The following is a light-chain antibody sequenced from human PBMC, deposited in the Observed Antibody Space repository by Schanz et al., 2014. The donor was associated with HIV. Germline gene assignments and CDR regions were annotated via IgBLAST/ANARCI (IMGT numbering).Light chain of an antibody. CDR3: TSYTSSSTLVL. CDR1: SSDVGGYDY. J-gene: IGLJ3*02. V-gene: IGLV2-14*03. Sequence: QSVLTQPASVSGSPGQSITISCTGDSSDVGGYDYVSWYQQHPGKAPKLIIYDVTDRPSGVSFRFSGSKSGNTASLTISGLQSEDEADYFCTSYTSSSTLVLFGGGTKLTVL. CDR2: DVT.